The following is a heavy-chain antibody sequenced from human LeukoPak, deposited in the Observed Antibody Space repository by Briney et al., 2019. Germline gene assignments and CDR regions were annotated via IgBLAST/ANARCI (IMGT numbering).Heavy chain of an antibody. CDR2: INHSGST. CDR1: GGSFSGYY. D-gene: IGHD1-26*01. J-gene: IGHJ6*03. CDR3: ARDRPEWELLLHYYYMDV. Sequence: SETLSLTCPVYGGSFSGYYWSWIRQPPGKGLEWIGEINHSGSTNYNPSLKSRVTISVDTSKNQFSLKLSSVTAADTAVYYCARDRPEWELLLHYYYMDVWGKGTTVTVSS. V-gene: IGHV4-34*01.